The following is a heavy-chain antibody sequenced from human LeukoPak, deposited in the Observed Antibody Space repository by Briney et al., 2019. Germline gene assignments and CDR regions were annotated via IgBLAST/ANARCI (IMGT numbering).Heavy chain of an antibody. CDR2: IYSSDNA. D-gene: IGHD5-18*01. Sequence: SETLSLTCTVSGGSIRSYLWNWIRQPAGKGLEWIGHIYSSDNASYNPSLKSRVTMSVDTSKNQFSLKLTSVTAADTAVYYCARRVGYNYGFRFDPWGQGTLVTVSS. V-gene: IGHV4-4*07. CDR3: ARRVGYNYGFRFDP. J-gene: IGHJ5*02. CDR1: GGSIRSYL.